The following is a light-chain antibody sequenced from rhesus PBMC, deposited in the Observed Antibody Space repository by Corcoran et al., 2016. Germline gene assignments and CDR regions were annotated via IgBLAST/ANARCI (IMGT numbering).Light chain of an antibody. V-gene: IGKV4-1*01. J-gene: IGKJ3*01. Sequence: DIVMTQSPDSLAVSLGERVTVNCKSSQSLLYSPNNKNYLAWYQQKVGPSTKLPIYWASTRESGVPDRFMGRGSGTVFTLPISGLQAEDVAVYSCQQYYSSPFTFGPGTKLEIK. CDR3: QQYYSSPFT. CDR2: WAS. CDR1: QSLLYSPNNKNY.